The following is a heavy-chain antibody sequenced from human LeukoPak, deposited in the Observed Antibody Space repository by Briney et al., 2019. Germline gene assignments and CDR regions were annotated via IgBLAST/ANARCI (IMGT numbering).Heavy chain of an antibody. D-gene: IGHD3-3*01. CDR2: ISGSGGST. J-gene: IGHJ5*02. CDR3: AKDSEYYDFWSGYYTPYNWFDP. V-gene: IGHV3-23*01. Sequence: ETLSLTCAVYGGSFSGYYWSWVRQAPGKGLEWVSAISGSGGSTYYADSVKGRFTISRDNSKNTLYLQMNSLRAEDTAVYYCAKDSEYYDFWSGYYTPYNWFDPWGQGTLVTVSS. CDR1: GGSFSGYY.